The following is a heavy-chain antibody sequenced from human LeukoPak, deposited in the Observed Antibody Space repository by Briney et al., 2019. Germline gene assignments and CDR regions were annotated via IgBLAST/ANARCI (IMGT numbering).Heavy chain of an antibody. Sequence: PGGSLRLSCAASGFTFSSYSMNWVRQAPGKGLEWVSYISSSSSTIYYADSVKGRFTISRDNAKNSLYLQMNSLRAEDTAVYYCARGGSYDYGDSLVDYWGQGTLVTVSS. J-gene: IGHJ4*02. CDR2: ISSSSSTI. V-gene: IGHV3-48*01. D-gene: IGHD4-17*01. CDR3: ARGGSYDYGDSLVDY. CDR1: GFTFSSYS.